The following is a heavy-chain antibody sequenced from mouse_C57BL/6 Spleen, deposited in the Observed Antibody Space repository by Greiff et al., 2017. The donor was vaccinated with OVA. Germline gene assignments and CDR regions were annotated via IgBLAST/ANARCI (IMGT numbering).Heavy chain of an antibody. D-gene: IGHD2-3*01. CDR3: TIYDGYYRFDY. CDR1: GFHIQDYY. V-gene: IGHV14-1*01. Sequence: VQLQQSGAELVRPGASVKLSCTASGFHIQDYYLHWVKQRPEQGLEWIGRIDPEDGDTEYAPKFQGKATMTADTSSNTAYLQLSSLTSEDTAVYYCTIYDGYYRFDYWGQGTTLTVSS. CDR2: IDPEDGDT. J-gene: IGHJ2*01.